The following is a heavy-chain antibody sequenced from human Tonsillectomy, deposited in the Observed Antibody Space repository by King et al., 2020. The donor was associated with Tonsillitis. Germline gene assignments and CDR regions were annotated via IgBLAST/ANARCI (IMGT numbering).Heavy chain of an antibody. CDR3: ARERRYYYASRSKYYFYS. CDR2: NYNSGST. Sequence: QLQESGPGLVKPSETLSLTCTVSEYSISSGYYWGWVRQPPGKGLEWIGTNYNSGSTSYNPSLQSRVTISVDTSKNHFSLKLSSVTAAATAVYVCARERRYYYASRSKYYFYSWGQGTLVTVSS. D-gene: IGHD3-10*01. J-gene: IGHJ4*02. V-gene: IGHV4-38-2*02. CDR1: EYSISSGYY.